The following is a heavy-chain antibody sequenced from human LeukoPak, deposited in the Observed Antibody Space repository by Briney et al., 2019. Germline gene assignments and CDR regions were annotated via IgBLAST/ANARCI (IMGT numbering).Heavy chain of an antibody. CDR2: IYYSEST. CDR3: ARISSGWTYYFDY. Sequence: NPSETLSLTCTVSGGSISSYYWSWIRQPPGKGLELIGYIYYSESTNYNPSLKSRVTISLDTSKNQFSLKLNSVTAADTAVYYCARISSGWTYYFDYWGQRTLVTVSS. CDR1: GGSISSYY. V-gene: IGHV4-59*01. J-gene: IGHJ4*02. D-gene: IGHD6-19*01.